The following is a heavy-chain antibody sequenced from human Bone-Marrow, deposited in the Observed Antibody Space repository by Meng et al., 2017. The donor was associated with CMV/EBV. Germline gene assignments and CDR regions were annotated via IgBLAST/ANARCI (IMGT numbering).Heavy chain of an antibody. J-gene: IGHJ5*02. CDR3: ARGFQSSSSTGWFDP. Sequence: SAYTFTSYYMHWVRQAPGQGLEWMGIINPSGGSTSYAQKFQGRVTMTRDTSTSTVYMELSSLRSEDTAVYYCARGFQSSSSTGWFDPWGQGTLVTVSS. D-gene: IGHD6-6*01. CDR1: AYTFTSYY. V-gene: IGHV1-46*01. CDR2: INPSGGST.